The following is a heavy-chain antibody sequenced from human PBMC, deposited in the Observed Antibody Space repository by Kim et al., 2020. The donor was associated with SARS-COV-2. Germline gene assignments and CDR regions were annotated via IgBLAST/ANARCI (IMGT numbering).Heavy chain of an antibody. D-gene: IGHD3-9*01. Sequence: ASVKVSCKASGYTFTSYYMHWVRQAPGQGLEWMGIINPSGGSTSYAQKFQGRVTMTRDTSTSTVYMELSSLRSEDTAVYYCARDLPGGYDILTGYGWFDPWGQGTLVTVSS. CDR1: GYTFTSYY. CDR3: ARDLPGGYDILTGYGWFDP. J-gene: IGHJ5*02. CDR2: INPSGGST. V-gene: IGHV1-46*01.